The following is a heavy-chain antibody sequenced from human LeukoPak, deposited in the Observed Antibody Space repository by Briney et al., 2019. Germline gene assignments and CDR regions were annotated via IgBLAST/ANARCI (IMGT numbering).Heavy chain of an antibody. CDR2: IRYDGSNK. CDR3: AKDGIAARFVKYYYYYMDV. Sequence: GGSLRLSCAASGFTFSSYGMHWVRQAPGKGLEWVAFIRYDGSNKYYADSVKGRFTISRDNSKNTLYLQMNSLRAEDTAVYYCAKDGIAARFVKYYYYYMDVWGKGTTVTVSS. J-gene: IGHJ6*03. D-gene: IGHD6-6*01. V-gene: IGHV3-30*02. CDR1: GFTFSSYG.